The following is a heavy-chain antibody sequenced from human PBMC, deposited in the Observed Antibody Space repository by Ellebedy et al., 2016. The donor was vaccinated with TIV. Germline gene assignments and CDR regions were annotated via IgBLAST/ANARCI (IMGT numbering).Heavy chain of an antibody. CDR2: IYHSGST. CDR3: ARCRVDAFDI. V-gene: IGHV4-38-2*02. D-gene: IGHD3-10*01. CDR1: GYFISSGYY. Sequence: SGTLSLTCTVSGYFISSGYYWGWIRQPPGKGLEWIGSIYHSGSTYYNPSLKSRVTISVDTSKNQFSLKLSSVTAADTAVYYCARCRVDAFDIWGQGTMVTVSS. J-gene: IGHJ3*02.